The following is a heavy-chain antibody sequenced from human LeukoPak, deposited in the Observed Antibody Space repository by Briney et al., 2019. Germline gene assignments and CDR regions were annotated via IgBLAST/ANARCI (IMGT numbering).Heavy chain of an antibody. CDR2: IDHSGST. CDR1: GGSFIDYY. D-gene: IGHD3-3*01. V-gene: IGHV4-34*01. Sequence: PSETLSPTCAVYGGSFIDYYWSWLRQPPGKGLEWIGEIDHSGSTTYNPSLKSRVTISVHTSKNQFPLKLNSVTAADTAVYYCARGFSHWGQGTLVTVSS. J-gene: IGHJ4*02. CDR3: ARGFSH.